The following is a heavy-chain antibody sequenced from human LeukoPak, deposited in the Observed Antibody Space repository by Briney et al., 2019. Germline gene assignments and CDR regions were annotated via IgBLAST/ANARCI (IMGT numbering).Heavy chain of an antibody. J-gene: IGHJ4*02. D-gene: IGHD1-26*01. CDR3: ARDLVGATDY. CDR1: GFTFSSYA. Sequence: PGRSLRLSCAASGFTFSSYAMHWVRQAPGKGLEWVAVISYDGSNKYYADSVKGRFTISRDNSKNTLYLQMNSLRAEDTAVYYCARDLVGATDYWGQGTLVTVSS. CDR2: ISYDGSNK. V-gene: IGHV3-30*14.